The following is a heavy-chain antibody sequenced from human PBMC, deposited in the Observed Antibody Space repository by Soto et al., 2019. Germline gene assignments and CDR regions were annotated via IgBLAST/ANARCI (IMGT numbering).Heavy chain of an antibody. CDR1: GGTFSTFG. J-gene: IGHJ4*02. V-gene: IGHV1-69*01. D-gene: IGHD3-16*01. CDR2: IIHFFGTA. CDR3: ARTAPMDAGDKYYYDF. Sequence: QVQLVQSGAEVKKTGSSAKVSCKTSGGTFSTFGISWVRQAPGQGLEWMGGIIHFFGTAEYSQKFEDRITITADESTNTVYMDLRSLTSEDTAIYYCARTAPMDAGDKYYYDFWGQGALVTVSS.